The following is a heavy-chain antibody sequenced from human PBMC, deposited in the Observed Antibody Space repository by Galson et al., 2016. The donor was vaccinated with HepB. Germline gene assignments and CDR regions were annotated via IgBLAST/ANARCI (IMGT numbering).Heavy chain of an antibody. CDR3: SRPQVAVPAQKRTYKD. J-gene: IGHJ4*02. D-gene: IGHD2-21*02. V-gene: IGHV3-53*01. CDR2: IDSSDNT. CDR1: GLTVSRYY. Sequence: SLRLSCAASGLTVSRYYMSWVRQAPGKGLVWVSVIDSSDNTFYADSVKGRFTVSRSNSQNMLFLQMNNLRAEDSAVYFCSRPQVAVPAQKRTYKDWGQGTVVTVSS.